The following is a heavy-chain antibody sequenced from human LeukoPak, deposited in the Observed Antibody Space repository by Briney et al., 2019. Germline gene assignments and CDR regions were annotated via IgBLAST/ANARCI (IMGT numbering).Heavy chain of an antibody. CDR1: GGSISSYY. V-gene: IGHV4-59*01. Sequence: RPLETLSLTCTVSGGSISSYYWSWIRQPPGKGLEWIGYTYYSGSTNYNPSLKSRVTISVDTSKNQFSLKLSSVTAADTAVYYCARGPYYYDSSGYYFDYWGQGTLVTVSS. J-gene: IGHJ4*02. CDR3: ARGPYYYDSSGYYFDY. D-gene: IGHD3-22*01. CDR2: TYYSGST.